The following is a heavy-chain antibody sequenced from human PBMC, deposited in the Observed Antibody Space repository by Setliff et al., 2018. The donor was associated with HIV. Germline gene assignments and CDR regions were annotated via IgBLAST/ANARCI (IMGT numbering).Heavy chain of an antibody. CDR2: IYHSGST. D-gene: IGHD6-13*01. J-gene: IGHJ3*02. CDR1: GYSIRSGYY. Sequence: TLSLTCAVSGYSIRSGYYWGWIRQPPGKGLEWIGSIYHSGSTYYNPSLKSRVTISVDTSKNQFSLKLSSVTAADTAVYYCARSDSGYRSSWAPFDIWGQGTMVTVSS. CDR3: ARSDSGYRSSWAPFDI. V-gene: IGHV4-38-2*01.